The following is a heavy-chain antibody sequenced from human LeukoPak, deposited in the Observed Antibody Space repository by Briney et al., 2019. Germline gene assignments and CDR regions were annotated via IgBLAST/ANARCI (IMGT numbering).Heavy chain of an antibody. V-gene: IGHV3-11*01. CDR3: AREADGRDLDS. CDR2: ISGRSSTI. D-gene: IGHD5-24*01. Sequence: PGGSLRLSCAASGFTFSDYYMSWIRQAPGKGLEWVSYISGRSSTISYSDSVKGRFTISRDNTKKSLYLQMNSLRAEDTAVYYCAREADGRDLDSWGQGTLVTVSS. CDR1: GFTFSDYY. J-gene: IGHJ4*02.